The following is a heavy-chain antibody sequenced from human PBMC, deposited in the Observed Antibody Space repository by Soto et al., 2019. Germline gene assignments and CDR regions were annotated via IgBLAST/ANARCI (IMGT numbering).Heavy chain of an antibody. Sequence: PGGSLRLSCAASGFTFSSYGMHWVRQAPGKGLEWVAVISYDGSNKYYVDSVKGRFTISRDNAKNSLYLQMNSLRAEDTAVYYCARAISAAAGTLIPVWFDPWGQGTLVTVSS. J-gene: IGHJ5*02. CDR1: GFTFSSYG. CDR3: ARAISAAAGTLIPVWFDP. CDR2: ISYDGSNK. V-gene: IGHV3-30*03. D-gene: IGHD6-13*01.